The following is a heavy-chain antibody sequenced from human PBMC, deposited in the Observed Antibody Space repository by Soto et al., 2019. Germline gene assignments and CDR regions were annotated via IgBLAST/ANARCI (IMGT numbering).Heavy chain of an antibody. V-gene: IGHV1-69*12. CDR3: ATKGLTNYYYYGMDV. CDR2: IIPIFGTA. D-gene: IGHD1-1*01. J-gene: IGHJ6*02. Sequence: QVQLVQSGAEVKKPGSSVKVSCKASGGTFSSYAISWVRQAPGQGLEWMGGIIPIFGTANYAQKFQGRVTITANESTSTAYMELSRLRSEDPAVYYCATKGLTNYYYYGMDVWGHGTTVTVSS. CDR1: GGTFSSYA.